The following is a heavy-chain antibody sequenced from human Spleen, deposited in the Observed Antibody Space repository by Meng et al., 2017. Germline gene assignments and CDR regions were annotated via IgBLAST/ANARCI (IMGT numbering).Heavy chain of an antibody. Sequence: GESLKISCAASGFYFNNAWMSWVRQAPGKGLEWVSVIYSGGSTYYADSVKGRFTISRDNSKNTVSLQMNSLRVEDTAVYYCARPYFDFWTGYYYYGVDVWGQGTTVTVSS. CDR2: IYSGGST. CDR3: ARPYFDFWTGYYYYGVDV. V-gene: IGHV3-66*04. J-gene: IGHJ6*02. CDR1: GFYFNNAW. D-gene: IGHD3-3*01.